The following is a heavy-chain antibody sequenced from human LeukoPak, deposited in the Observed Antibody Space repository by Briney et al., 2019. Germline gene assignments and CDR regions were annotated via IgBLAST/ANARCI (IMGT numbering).Heavy chain of an antibody. CDR3: AHRTQTPNYGIDA. J-gene: IGHJ6*02. V-gene: IGHV3-7*01. D-gene: IGHD1-14*01. CDR2: IKQDGSQK. CDR1: GVTSRRYW. Sequence: GSLRLSPAASGVTSRRYWMSSVREAAGPGVEWVAKIKQDGSQKYHVDSVTGRFTISRDNAKNSLDLQMNSLRAKDTAVYDCAHRTQTPNYGIDAWGQGTTVTVSS.